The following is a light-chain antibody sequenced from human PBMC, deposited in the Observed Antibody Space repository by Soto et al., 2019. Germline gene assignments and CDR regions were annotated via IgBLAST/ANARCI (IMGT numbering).Light chain of an antibody. V-gene: IGKV3-20*01. CDR2: SAS. J-gene: IGKJ3*01. Sequence: EIELTQSPGTLSLSPGERATLTCRASQAITSNFLVWYQVQSGRAPRVLIHSASIRATDIPERFSGGGSGTDFSLTISRLQREDFAVYYCQQCGSPPFTFGPGTKVDIK. CDR3: QQCGSPPFT. CDR1: QAITSNF.